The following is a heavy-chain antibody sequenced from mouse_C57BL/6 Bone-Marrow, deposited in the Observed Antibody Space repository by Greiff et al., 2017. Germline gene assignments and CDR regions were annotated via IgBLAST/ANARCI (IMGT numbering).Heavy chain of an antibody. D-gene: IGHD1-3*01. V-gene: IGHV1-62-2*01. Sequence: QVQLQQSGAELVKPGASVKLSCKASGYTFTEYTIHWVKQRPGQGLEWIGGFNPGSGGTKYNEKFKDKATLTVDKSSSTVYMELSRWTSEDSAVXFCERREEGRLYHWYFDVWGTGTTVTVSS. J-gene: IGHJ1*03. CDR2: FNPGSGGT. CDR1: GYTFTEYT. CDR3: ERREEGRLYHWYFDV.